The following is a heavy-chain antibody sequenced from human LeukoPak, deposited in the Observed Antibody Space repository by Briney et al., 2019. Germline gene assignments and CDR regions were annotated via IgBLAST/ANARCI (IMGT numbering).Heavy chain of an antibody. CDR2: ISGSGGST. Sequence: PGGSLRLSCAASGFTFSSYAMSWVRQAPGKGLEWVSAISGSGGSTYYADSVKGRFTISRDNAKNTLYLQMNSLRAEDTAVYYCARVIDYYDNWFDPWGQGTLVTVSS. D-gene: IGHD3-22*01. V-gene: IGHV3-23*01. J-gene: IGHJ5*02. CDR3: ARVIDYYDNWFDP. CDR1: GFTFSSYA.